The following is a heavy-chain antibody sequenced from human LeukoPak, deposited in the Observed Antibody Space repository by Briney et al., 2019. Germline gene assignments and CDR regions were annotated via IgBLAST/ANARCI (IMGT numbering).Heavy chain of an antibody. V-gene: IGHV3-7*04. CDR3: VRAAPDIRYRHFDF. J-gene: IGHJ2*01. CDR2: IKEDGSEK. CDR1: GFIFRSHW. Sequence: GGSLRLSCVASGFIFRSHWMKWVRQAPGKGLEWVADIKEDGSEKYYEDSVKGRFIISRDNAENSLSLQMSSLRVEDTAVYYCVRAAPDIRYRHFDFWGRGTLVTVSS. D-gene: IGHD2-15*01.